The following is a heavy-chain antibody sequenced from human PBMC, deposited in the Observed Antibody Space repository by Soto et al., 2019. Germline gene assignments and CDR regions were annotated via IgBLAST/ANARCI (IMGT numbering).Heavy chain of an antibody. CDR1: GGSISSSSYY. CDR2: VYKSGTT. D-gene: IGHD5-12*01. Sequence: PSETLSLTCTVSGGSISSSSYYWGWIRQPPGKGLEWIGYVYKSGTTNYNPSLQSRVTISLDTSKNQFSLKLSSVIAADTAMYYGAREARHGGYTHYFDFWGRGARVPVPS. CDR3: AREARHGGYTHYFDF. V-gene: IGHV4-61*01. J-gene: IGHJ4*02.